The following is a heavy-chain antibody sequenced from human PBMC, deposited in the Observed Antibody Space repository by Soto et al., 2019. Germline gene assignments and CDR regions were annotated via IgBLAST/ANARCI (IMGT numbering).Heavy chain of an antibody. CDR1: GFTFSSYG. CDR3: ARDMYYYDSSGYSNGAFDY. V-gene: IGHV3-33*01. Sequence: PGGSLRLSCAASGFTFSSYGMHWVRQAPGKGLEWVAVIWYDGSNKYYADSVKGRFTISRDNSKNTLYLQMNSLRAEDTAVYYCARDMYYYDSSGYSNGAFDYWGQGTLVTVSS. CDR2: IWYDGSNK. D-gene: IGHD3-22*01. J-gene: IGHJ4*02.